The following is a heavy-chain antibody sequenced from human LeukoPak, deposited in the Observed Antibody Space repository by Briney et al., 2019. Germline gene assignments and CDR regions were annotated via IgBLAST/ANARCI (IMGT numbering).Heavy chain of an antibody. CDR1: GGSISSYY. Sequence: SETLSLTCTVYGGSISSYYWSWIRQPPGKGLEWIGSIHYSGSTNYNPSLKSRVTISVDTSKNQFSLKLSSVTAADTAVYYCARGYCSGGSCYSYYYYNYMDVWGKGTTVTVSS. V-gene: IGHV4-59*12. J-gene: IGHJ6*03. D-gene: IGHD2-15*01. CDR2: IHYSGST. CDR3: ARGYCSGGSCYSYYYYNYMDV.